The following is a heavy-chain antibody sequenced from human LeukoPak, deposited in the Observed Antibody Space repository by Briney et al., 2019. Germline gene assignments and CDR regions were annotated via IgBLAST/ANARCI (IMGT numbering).Heavy chain of an antibody. J-gene: IGHJ6*02. V-gene: IGHV4-30-2*01. CDR1: GGSISSGGYY. D-gene: IGHD3-22*01. CDR3: ARTLVVVMYYGMDV. Sequence: SETLSLTCTVSGGSISSGGYYWSWIRQPPGKGLEWIGYIYHSGSTYYNPSLKSRVTLSVDTSKNQFSLKLSSVTAADTAVYYCARTLVVVMYYGMDVWGQGTTVTVSS. CDR2: IYHSGST.